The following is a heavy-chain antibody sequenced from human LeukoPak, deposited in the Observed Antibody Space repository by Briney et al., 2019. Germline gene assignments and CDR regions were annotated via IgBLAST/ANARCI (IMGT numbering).Heavy chain of an antibody. D-gene: IGHD3-3*01. V-gene: IGHV1-69*01. CDR1: GGTFSSYA. J-gene: IGHJ3*02. Sequence: SVKVSCKASGGTFSSYAISWVRQAPGQGLEWMGGIIPIFGTANYAQKFQGRVTITADESTSTAYMELSSLRSEDTAVYYCARSYDFWRAIGAFDIWGQGTMVTVSS. CDR2: IIPIFGTA. CDR3: ARSYDFWRAIGAFDI.